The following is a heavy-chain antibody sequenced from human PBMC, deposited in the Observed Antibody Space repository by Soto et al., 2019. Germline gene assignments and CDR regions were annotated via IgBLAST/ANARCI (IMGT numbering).Heavy chain of an antibody. J-gene: IGHJ4*02. CDR1: GFTFSSYS. Sequence: PGGSLRLSCAASGFTFSSYSMNWVRQAPGKGLEWVAVISYDGSNKYYADSVKGRFTISRDNSKNTLYLQMNSLRAEDTAVYYCAAPDIYWGQGTMVTVSS. CDR3: AAPDIY. CDR2: ISYDGSNK. V-gene: IGHV3-30*03.